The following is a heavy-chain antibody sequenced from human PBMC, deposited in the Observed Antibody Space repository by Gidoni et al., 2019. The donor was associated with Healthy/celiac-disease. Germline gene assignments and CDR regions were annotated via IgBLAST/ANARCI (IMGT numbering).Heavy chain of an antibody. Sequence: QVQLVQSGAEVKKPGASVQVCRKVSGYTRTDFSMHWVRQVPVKGLGWMGGFDTEDGETIYAQKFQGRVTMTEDTSTDTAYMELSSLRSEDTAVYYCATDGPIVGLWFGELLRYWGQGTLVTVSS. CDR1: GYTRTDFS. D-gene: IGHD3-10*01. J-gene: IGHJ4*02. CDR3: ATDGPIVGLWFGELLRY. V-gene: IGHV1-24*01. CDR2: FDTEDGET.